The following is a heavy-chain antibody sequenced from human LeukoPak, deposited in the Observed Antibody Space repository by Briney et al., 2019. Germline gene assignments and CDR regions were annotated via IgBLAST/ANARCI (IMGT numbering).Heavy chain of an antibody. CDR1: GFSISNHY. J-gene: IGHJ3*02. Sequence: QPGGSLRLSCAASGFSISNHYMSWVRQAPGKGLEWVANMKQDGSLKYYVESVKGRFAVSRDNAKNSVYLQMSSLRAEDTAVYYCAREGDAFDIWGHGTMVTVSS. CDR3: AREGDAFDI. V-gene: IGHV3-7*01. CDR2: MKQDGSLK.